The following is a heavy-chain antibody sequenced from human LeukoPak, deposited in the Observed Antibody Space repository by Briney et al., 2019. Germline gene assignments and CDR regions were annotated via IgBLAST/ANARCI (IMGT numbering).Heavy chain of an antibody. J-gene: IGHJ6*02. D-gene: IGHD1-26*01. CDR3: AKDNPSYYLRYGMDV. CDR1: GFTFNNHA. V-gene: IGHV3-23*01. Sequence: GGSLRLSCAASGFTFNNHAMTWVRQAPGKGLAWVSSVTGSGGSTYYTDSAKGRFTISRDNSKNTLYLQMNSLRAEDTAVYYCAKDNPSYYLRYGMDVWGQGTTVTVSS. CDR2: VTGSGGST.